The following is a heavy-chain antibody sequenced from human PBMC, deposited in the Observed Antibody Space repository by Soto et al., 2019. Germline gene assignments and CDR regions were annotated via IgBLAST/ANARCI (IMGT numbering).Heavy chain of an antibody. CDR2: INHSGST. D-gene: IGHD5-12*01. J-gene: IGHJ4*02. V-gene: IGHV4-34*01. CDR1: GGSFSGYY. Sequence: QVQLQQWGAGLLKPSETLSLTCAVYGGSFSGYYWSWIRQPPGKGREWIGEINHSGSTNYNPSLKRRGTVSIDTSKHQFSLKLSSVNAADTAVYYCARQGSGYDLLDYWGQGTLVTVSS. CDR3: ARQGSGYDLLDY.